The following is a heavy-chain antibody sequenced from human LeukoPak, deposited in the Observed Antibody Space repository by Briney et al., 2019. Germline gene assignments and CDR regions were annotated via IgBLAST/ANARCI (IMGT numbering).Heavy chain of an antibody. CDR3: ARGARWLQPPGPYYYGMDV. CDR2: INPSGGST. V-gene: IGHV1-46*01. Sequence: ASVKVSCKASGYTFTSYYMHWVRQAPGQGLEWMGIINPSGGSTSHAQKFQGRVTMTRDTSTSTVYMELSSLRSEDTAVYYCARGARWLQPPGPYYYGMDVWGQGTTVTVSS. CDR1: GYTFTSYY. D-gene: IGHD5-24*01. J-gene: IGHJ6*02.